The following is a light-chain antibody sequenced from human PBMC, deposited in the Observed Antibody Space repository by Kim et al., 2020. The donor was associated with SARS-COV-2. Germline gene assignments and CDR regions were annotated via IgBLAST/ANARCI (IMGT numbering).Light chain of an antibody. CDR1: LDIKNN. J-gene: IGKJ5*01. CDR3: QQYQGYPVT. CDR2: AAS. V-gene: IGKV1-16*02. Sequence: ASVGDRVTMTCRASLDIKNNLVWFQQKPAKAPSSLIYAASSFQSGVPSKFSVSGSGTDFTLTISSLQPEDFATNYGQQYQGYPVTFGEGTRLEIK.